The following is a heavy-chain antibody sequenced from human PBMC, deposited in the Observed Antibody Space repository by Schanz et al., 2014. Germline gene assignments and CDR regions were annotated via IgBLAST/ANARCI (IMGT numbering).Heavy chain of an antibody. V-gene: IGHV3-48*01. CDR3: ARPALWFGDNCFDP. J-gene: IGHJ5*02. Sequence: EVQLVQSGGGLVQPGGSLRLSCAASGFTFSSHWMHWVRQAPGKGLEWVSYISSASSTINYADSVKGRFTISRDNSRNTLYLQMNSLRAEDTAVYYCARPALWFGDNCFDPWGQGTLVTVSS. D-gene: IGHD3-10*01. CDR2: ISSASSTI. CDR1: GFTFSSHW.